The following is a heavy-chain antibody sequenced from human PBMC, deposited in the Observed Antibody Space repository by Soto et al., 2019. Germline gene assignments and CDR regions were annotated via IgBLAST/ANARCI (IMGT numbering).Heavy chain of an antibody. V-gene: IGHV2-5*02. D-gene: IGHD2-15*01. J-gene: IGHJ4*02. Sequence: KESGPPLVNPTQTLTLTCSFSGFSLRTTGVAVGWVRQPPGKALEWLALVYWDEDKRYHPSLKSRLSITEDTSKNQVVLTMTNMDPLDTTTYYCVHRHRRSAGNFYFDYWGPGTRVTVAS. CDR1: GFSLRTTGVA. CDR3: VHRHRRSAGNFYFDY. CDR2: VYWDEDK.